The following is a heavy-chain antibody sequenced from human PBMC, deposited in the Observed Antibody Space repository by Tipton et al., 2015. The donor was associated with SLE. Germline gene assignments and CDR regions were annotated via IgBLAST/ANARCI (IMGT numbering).Heavy chain of an antibody. Sequence: TLSLTCAVSGDSISSGGYSWSWIRQPPGKGLEWIGYIYHSGSTYYNPSLKSRVTISVDRSKNQFSLKLTSVTAADTAVYYCARDNYYDSSGYGAFDIWGQGTMVTVSS. D-gene: IGHD3-22*01. J-gene: IGHJ3*02. CDR3: ARDNYYDSSGYGAFDI. CDR2: IYHSGST. V-gene: IGHV4-30-2*01. CDR1: GDSISSGGYS.